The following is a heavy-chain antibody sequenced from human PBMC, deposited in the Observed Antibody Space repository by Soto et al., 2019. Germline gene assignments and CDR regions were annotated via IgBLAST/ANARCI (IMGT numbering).Heavy chain of an antibody. CDR1: GGTFSSYA. CDR3: ARLKYYDFWSGYYTGYQFDY. CDR2: IIPIFGTA. J-gene: IGHJ4*02. Sequence: ASVKVSCKASGGTFSSYAISWVRQAPGQGLEWMGGIIPIFGTANYAQKFQGRVTITADESTSTAYMELSSVTAADTAVYYCARLKYYDFWSGYYTGYQFDYWGQGTLVTVSS. D-gene: IGHD3-3*01. V-gene: IGHV1-69*13.